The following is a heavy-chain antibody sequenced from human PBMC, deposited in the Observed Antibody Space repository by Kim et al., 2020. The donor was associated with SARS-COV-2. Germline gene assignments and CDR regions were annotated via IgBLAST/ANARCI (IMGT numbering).Heavy chain of an antibody. V-gene: IGHV3-33*01. CDR3: ARDLEGIRLVGGFDY. D-gene: IGHD1-26*01. CDR1: GFTFSSYG. J-gene: IGHJ4*02. CDR2: IWYDGSNK. Sequence: GGSLRLSYAASGFTFSSYGMHWVRQAPGKGLEWMAVIWYDGSNKYYVDSVKGRFTISRDNSKNTLYLQMNSLRADDTAVYYCARDLEGIRLVGGFDYWGQGTRVTVSS.